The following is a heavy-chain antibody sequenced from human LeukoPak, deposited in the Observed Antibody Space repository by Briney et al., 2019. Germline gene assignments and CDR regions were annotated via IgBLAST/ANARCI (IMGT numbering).Heavy chain of an antibody. V-gene: IGHV1-69*04. CDR2: IITILGIA. J-gene: IGHJ4*02. D-gene: IGHD3-22*01. CDR1: GGTFSSYA. CDR3: AREGEEGGYYYYFDY. Sequence: SVKVSCKASGGTFSSYAISWVRQAHGQGLEWMGRIITILGIANYAQKLEGRVTISADKSTSTAYMELSSLSSEDTGVYYCAREGEEGGYYYYFDYWGQGTLVTVSS.